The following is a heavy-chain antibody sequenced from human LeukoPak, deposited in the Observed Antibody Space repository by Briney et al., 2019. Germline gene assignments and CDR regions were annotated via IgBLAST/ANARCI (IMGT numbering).Heavy chain of an antibody. CDR3: AKDWYYGSGNYGQYAFDI. J-gene: IGHJ3*02. CDR1: GFTFSSYA. CDR2: ISGSGGST. V-gene: IGHV3-23*01. D-gene: IGHD3-10*01. Sequence: GGSLRLSCAASGFTFSSYAMSWVRQAPGKGLEWVSAISGSGGSTYYADSVKGRFTISRDNSKNTLYLQMNSLRADDTAVYYCAKDWYYGSGNYGQYAFDIWGQGTMVTVSS.